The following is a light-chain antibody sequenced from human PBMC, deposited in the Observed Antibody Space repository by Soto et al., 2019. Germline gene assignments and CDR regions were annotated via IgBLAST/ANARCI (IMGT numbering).Light chain of an antibody. J-gene: IGLJ2*01. V-gene: IGLV1-44*01. CDR3: AAWDDSLHAVV. CDR2: TND. Sequence: QSVLTQPPSASGTPGQRVTISCSGSSSNIGSNTVNWYQQLPGTAPKLLISTNDQRPSGVPDRFSGSKSGTSASLAISGLQSDDESDYYCAAWDDSLHAVVLXGGTQMTVL. CDR1: SSNIGSNT.